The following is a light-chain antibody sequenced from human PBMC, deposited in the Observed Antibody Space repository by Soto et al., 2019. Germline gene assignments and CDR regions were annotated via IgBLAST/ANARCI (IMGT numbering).Light chain of an antibody. V-gene: IGLV1-40*01. CDR3: QSSDSSRSGPGV. J-gene: IGLJ2*01. Sequence: QSVLTQPPSVSGAPGQRVTISCTGSSSNIGAGYDVHWYQQLPGTAPKLLIYANSNRPSGVPDRFSGSKSGTSASLAITGLQAEDEADYYCQSSDSSRSGPGVFGGGTKLTFL. CDR1: SSNIGAGYD. CDR2: ANS.